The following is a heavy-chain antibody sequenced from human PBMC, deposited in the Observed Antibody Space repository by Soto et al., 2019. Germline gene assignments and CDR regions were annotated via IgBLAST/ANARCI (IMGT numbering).Heavy chain of an antibody. CDR3: ARGEWFLRGYGMDV. D-gene: IGHD3-3*01. V-gene: IGHV4-59*01. CDR1: GASISTDY. J-gene: IGHJ6*02. Sequence: QVQLQESGPGLVKPSQTLSLTCSVSGASISTDYWSWIRQPPGKRLEYIGFIYKGGSPNYNPSLESRVIISPDTSKNQVSLKLTSVTAADTAVYYCARGEWFLRGYGMDVWGRGTTVTVS. CDR2: IYKGGSP.